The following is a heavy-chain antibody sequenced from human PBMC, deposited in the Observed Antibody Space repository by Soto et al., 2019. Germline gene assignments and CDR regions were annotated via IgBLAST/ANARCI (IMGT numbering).Heavy chain of an antibody. J-gene: IGHJ5*01. D-gene: IGHD6-19*01. CDR2: INSYNGNT. Sequence: QVQLVQSGGEEKKPGASVKVSCKASGYDFIGHGISWVRQARGQGLEWMGWINSYNGNTKYARKYQDRITLTKDKTTRTVYKELTGLRSDDTAVYYCARNQWLKVPAVVGDKFDSWGQGTLVTVSS. CDR1: GYDFIGHG. CDR3: ARNQWLKVPAVVGDKFDS. V-gene: IGHV1-18*04.